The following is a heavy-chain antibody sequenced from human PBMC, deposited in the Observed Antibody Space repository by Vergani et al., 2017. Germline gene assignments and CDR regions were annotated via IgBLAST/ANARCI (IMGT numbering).Heavy chain of an antibody. CDR1: GYSFTSYW. D-gene: IGHD6-19*01. Sequence: EVQLVQSGAEVKKPGESLRISCKGSGYSFTSYWIGWVRQMPGKGLEWMGIIYPGDSDTRYSPSFQGQVTISADKSISTAYLQWSSLKASDTAMYYCARCIAVADTASPGWFDPWGQGTLVTVSS. CDR3: ARCIAVADTASPGWFDP. J-gene: IGHJ5*02. CDR2: IYPGDSDT. V-gene: IGHV5-51*01.